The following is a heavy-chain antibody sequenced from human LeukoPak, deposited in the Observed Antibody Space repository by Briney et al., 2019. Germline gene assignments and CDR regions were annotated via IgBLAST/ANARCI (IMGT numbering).Heavy chain of an antibody. CDR3: ATYRQVLLPFES. D-gene: IGHD2-8*02. Sequence: GGSLRLSCTASGFTFGDYAMIWVRQPPGEGLEWVSSIFPSGGEIHYADSVRGRFTISRDNSKSTLSLQMNSLRAEDTAIYYCATYRQVLLPFESWGQGTLVTVSS. CDR1: GFTFGDYA. J-gene: IGHJ4*02. CDR2: IFPSGGEI. V-gene: IGHV3-23*01.